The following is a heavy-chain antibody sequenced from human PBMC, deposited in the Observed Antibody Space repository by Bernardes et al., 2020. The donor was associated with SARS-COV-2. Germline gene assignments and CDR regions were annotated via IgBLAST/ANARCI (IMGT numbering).Heavy chain of an antibody. CDR3: AREIGTAGGY. D-gene: IGHD1-7*01. V-gene: IGHV3-74*01. Sequence: GGSLRLSCAASGFTFSSSWMHWVRQAPGRGLVWVSRIKSDGSTTNYADSVKGRFTISRDNAKNTLYLQMNSLRAEETAVYYCAREIGTAGGYWGQGTLVTVSS. CDR1: GFTFSSSW. CDR2: IKSDGSTT. J-gene: IGHJ4*02.